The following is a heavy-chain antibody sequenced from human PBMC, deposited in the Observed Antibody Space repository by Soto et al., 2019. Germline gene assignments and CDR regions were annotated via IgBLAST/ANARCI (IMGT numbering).Heavy chain of an antibody. V-gene: IGHV6-1*01. CDR1: GDSVSGNSAA. CDR3: ARDLKYCSSTSCYTPGWFDP. CDR2: TYYRSKWYN. Sequence: SQTLSLTCAISGDSVSGNSAAWNWIRQSPSRGLEWLGRTYYRSKWYNEYAVSVKSRITINPDTSKNQFSLQLNSVTPEDTAVYYCARDLKYCSSTSCYTPGWFDPWGQGTLVTVSS. D-gene: IGHD2-2*02. J-gene: IGHJ5*02.